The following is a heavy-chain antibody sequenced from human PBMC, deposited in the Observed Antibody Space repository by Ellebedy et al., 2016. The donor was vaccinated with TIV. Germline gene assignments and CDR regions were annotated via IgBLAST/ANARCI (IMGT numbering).Heavy chain of an antibody. CDR2: IYWDGTK. J-gene: IGHJ5*02. CDR1: GFSLSTSGMC. D-gene: IGHD6-13*01. Sequence: SGPTLVKPTETLTLTCTFYGFSLSTSGMCINWIRQPPGKDLEWLALIYWDGTKRYSPSLKRRLSITKDTSKNQVVLTMTNIDPVDTATYYCAHRGLDNSNCYGNWFDLWGQGTLVTVSS. V-gene: IGHV2-5*08. CDR3: AHRGLDNSNCYGNWFDL.